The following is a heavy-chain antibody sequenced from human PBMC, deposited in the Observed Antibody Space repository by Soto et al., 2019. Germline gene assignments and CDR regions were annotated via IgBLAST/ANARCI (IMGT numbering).Heavy chain of an antibody. CDR2: IYYSGST. J-gene: IGHJ5*02. Sequence: SETLSLTCSVSGGSISSGGYYWICIRQHPGKGLEWIGYIYYSGSTYYNPSLKSRVTISVDTSKNQFSLKLSSVTAADTAVYYCARVSGYYPNWFDPWGQGTLVTVS. CDR1: GGSISSGGYY. V-gene: IGHV4-31*03. D-gene: IGHD3-22*01. CDR3: ARVSGYYPNWFDP.